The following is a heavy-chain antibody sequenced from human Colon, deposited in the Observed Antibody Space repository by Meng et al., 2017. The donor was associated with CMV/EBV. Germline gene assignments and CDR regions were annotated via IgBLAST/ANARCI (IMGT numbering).Heavy chain of an antibody. CDR3: AREFPSTFYFDY. Sequence: QVQLVQSGADMKNPGASAKVSCKASGYTFTAYHVHWVRQAPGQVLEDMGILFASGNTKHTQKFQSRLTLTRDTTTATVYMELSGLRSDDTAVYFCAREFPSTFYFDYWGQGTLVTVSS. V-gene: IGHV1-46*01. CDR1: GYTFTAYH. D-gene: IGHD1-1*01. CDR2: LFASGNT. J-gene: IGHJ4*02.